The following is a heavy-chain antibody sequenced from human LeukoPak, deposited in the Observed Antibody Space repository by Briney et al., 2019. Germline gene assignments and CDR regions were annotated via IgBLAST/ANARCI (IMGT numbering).Heavy chain of an antibody. CDR2: INHSGTT. Sequence: SETLSLTCAVYGGSFSGYYWNWIRQAPGKGLEWIGDINHSGTTNYNPSLKTRLTISVDTSKNHFSLNLTSVTAADTAVYYCARGSNWFDPWGQGTLVTVSS. CDR3: ARGSNWFDP. CDR1: GGSFSGYY. V-gene: IGHV4-34*01. J-gene: IGHJ5*02.